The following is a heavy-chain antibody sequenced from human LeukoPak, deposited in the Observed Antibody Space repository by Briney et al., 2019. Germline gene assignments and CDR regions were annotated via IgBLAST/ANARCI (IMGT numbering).Heavy chain of an antibody. Sequence: SETLSLTCAVSGGSISSSNWWSWVRQPPGKGLEWIREIYHSGSTNCNPSLKSRVTISVDKSKNQFSLKLSSVTAADTAVYYCARLFGYCSGGSCYPHYFDYWGQGTLVTVSS. V-gene: IGHV4-4*02. D-gene: IGHD2-15*01. CDR1: GGSISSSNW. CDR3: ARLFGYCSGGSCYPHYFDY. J-gene: IGHJ4*02. CDR2: IYHSGST.